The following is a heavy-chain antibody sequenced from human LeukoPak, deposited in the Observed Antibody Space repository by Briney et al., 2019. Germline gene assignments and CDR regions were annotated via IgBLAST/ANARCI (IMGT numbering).Heavy chain of an antibody. CDR2: IKQDGSEK. D-gene: IGHD3-3*01. V-gene: IGHV3-7*01. Sequence: GGSLRLSCAASGFTFSSYWMSWVRQAPGKGLEWVANIKQDGSEKYYVDSAKGRFTISRDNAKNSLYLQMNSLRAEDTAVYYCARDARYYDFWSGYWEPWGQGTLVTVSS. CDR1: GFTFSSYW. J-gene: IGHJ5*02. CDR3: ARDARYYDFWSGYWEP.